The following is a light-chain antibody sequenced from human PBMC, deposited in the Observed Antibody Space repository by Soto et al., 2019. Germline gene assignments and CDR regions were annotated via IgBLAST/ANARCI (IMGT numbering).Light chain of an antibody. CDR1: QSVSSK. V-gene: IGKV3-15*01. Sequence: EIVMTQSPATLSVSPGEGATLSCKASQSVSSKLAWYQQKPGQAPRVLIYGAFTRATGIPARFSGSGSGTEFTLTISSQQSEDFAVYYCLQYNDWPFTFGHGTKLEIK. CDR2: GAF. J-gene: IGKJ2*01. CDR3: LQYNDWPFT.